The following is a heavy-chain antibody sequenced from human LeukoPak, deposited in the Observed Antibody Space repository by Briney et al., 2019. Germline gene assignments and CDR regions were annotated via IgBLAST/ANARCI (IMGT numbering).Heavy chain of an antibody. J-gene: IGHJ4*02. CDR3: ARNLNSPIAVAGSDY. Sequence: GGSLTLYCAASGFTFSNSDREWVHQATGPGLEQASSITPSSTYIYYAESMRGRFTVSRDNAKNSLYLQMNSLTAEDTAVYYCARNLNSPIAVAGSDYWGQGTLVTVSS. CDR2: ITPSSTYI. CDR1: GFTFSNSD. D-gene: IGHD6-19*01. V-gene: IGHV3-21*01.